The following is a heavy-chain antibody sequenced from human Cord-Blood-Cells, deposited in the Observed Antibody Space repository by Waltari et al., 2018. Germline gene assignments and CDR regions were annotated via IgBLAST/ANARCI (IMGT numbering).Heavy chain of an antibody. Sequence: EVQLVQSGAEVKKPGESLQISCQGSGYSVTTSWIGGVRQLPGKGLEWMGIIYPGDSDTRYSPSFQGQVTISADKSISTAYLQWSSLKASDTAMYYCARQKGVMPVDAFDIWGQGTMVTVSS. J-gene: IGHJ3*02. CDR2: IYPGDSDT. D-gene: IGHD2-21*01. CDR1: GYSVTTSW. CDR3: ARQKGVMPVDAFDI. V-gene: IGHV5-51*01.